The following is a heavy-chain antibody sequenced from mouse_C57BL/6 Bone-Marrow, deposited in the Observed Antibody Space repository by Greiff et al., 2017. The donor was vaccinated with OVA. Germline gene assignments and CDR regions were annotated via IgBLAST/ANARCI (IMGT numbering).Heavy chain of an antibody. CDR1: GYTFTSYG. CDR2: IYPRSGNT. J-gene: IGHJ2*01. D-gene: IGHD1-1*01. CDR3: ATTGVADY. Sequence: QVQLQQSGAELARPGASVKLSCKASGYTFTSYGISWVKQRTGQGLEWIGEIYPRSGNTYYTEKFKGQATLTADKSSSTAYMELRSLTSEDSAVYFCATTGVADYWGQGTTLTVSS. V-gene: IGHV1-81*01.